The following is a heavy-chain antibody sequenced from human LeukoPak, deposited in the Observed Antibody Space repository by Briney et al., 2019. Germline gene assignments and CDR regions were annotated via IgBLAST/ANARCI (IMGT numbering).Heavy chain of an antibody. CDR1: GFTFSSNS. D-gene: IGHD6-6*01. J-gene: IGHJ4*02. V-gene: IGHV3-48*01. CDR2: ISSSSTI. Sequence: GSLRLSCAASGFTFSSNSMNWVRQAPGKGLEWISYISSSSTIYYADSVKGRFIVSRDNAKKSLYLQMNSLRAEDTALYYCARSPYSSSSLDYWGQGTLVTVSS. CDR3: ARSPYSSSSLDY.